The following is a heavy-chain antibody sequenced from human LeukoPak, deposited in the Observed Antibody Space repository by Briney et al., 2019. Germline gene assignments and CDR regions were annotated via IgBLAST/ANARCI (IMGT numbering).Heavy chain of an antibody. CDR3: ARHYESSGGGSFVP. CDR1: GGSISSSSYY. J-gene: IGHJ5*02. D-gene: IGHD6-19*01. V-gene: IGHV4-39*01. CDR2: IYYSGST. Sequence: SETLSLTCTVSGGSISSSSYYWGWIRQPPGKGLEWIGSIYYSGSTYYNPSLKSRVTISVDTSKNQFSLKLSSVTPADTAVYHWARHYESSGGGSFVPWGQGTLVTVSS.